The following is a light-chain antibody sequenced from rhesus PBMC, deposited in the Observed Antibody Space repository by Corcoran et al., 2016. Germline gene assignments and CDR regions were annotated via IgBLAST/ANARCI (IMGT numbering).Light chain of an antibody. CDR2: GAS. CDR3: YQFSSGYS. CDR1: QSVSSF. V-gene: IGKV3-10*01. J-gene: IGKJ2*01. Sequence: QVMLTQSPATLSLSPGARATLSCGASQSVSSFLAWYQQKPGQAPRLLIYGASSRATGIPDSFSGIGSGNDFTLTITSLQPEDVGFYYCYQFSSGYSCGQGTKVEIK.